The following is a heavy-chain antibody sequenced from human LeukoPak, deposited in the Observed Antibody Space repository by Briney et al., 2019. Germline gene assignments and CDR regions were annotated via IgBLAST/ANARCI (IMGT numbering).Heavy chain of an antibody. CDR3: ARGLYYGGNTIDY. CDR2: IYYSGST. Sequence: SETLSLTCTVSGGSISSSSYYWGWIRQPPGKGLEWIGSIYYSGSTYYNPSLKSRVTISVDTSKNQFSLKLSSVTAADTAVYYCARGLYYGGNTIDYWGQGTLVTVSS. V-gene: IGHV4-39*01. CDR1: GGSISSSSYY. J-gene: IGHJ4*02. D-gene: IGHD4-23*01.